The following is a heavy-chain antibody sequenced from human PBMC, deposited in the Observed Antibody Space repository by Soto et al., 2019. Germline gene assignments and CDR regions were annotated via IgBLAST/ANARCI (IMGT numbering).Heavy chain of an antibody. J-gene: IGHJ3*01. CDR2: VYHSGSI. Sequence: SETLSLTCAVSGGSISSSNWWGWVRQPPGKGLEWIGEVYHSGSINYSPSLTSRLTISVDKSKNQFSLKLSSVTAADTAVYYCAVPTSPHAFDVWGQGTMVTVSS. V-gene: IGHV4-4*02. CDR1: GGSISSSNW. D-gene: IGHD2-2*01. CDR3: AVPTSPHAFDV.